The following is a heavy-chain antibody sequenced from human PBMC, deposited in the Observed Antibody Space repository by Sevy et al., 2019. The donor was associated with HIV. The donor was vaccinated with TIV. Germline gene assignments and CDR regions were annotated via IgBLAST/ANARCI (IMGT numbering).Heavy chain of an antibody. CDR2: INPKSGAT. D-gene: IGHD3-3*01. CDR1: GYSFSDSGYY. CDR3: ARESYDFWPGPVDYDYGMDV. Sequence: ASVKVSCKASGYSFSDSGYYVHWVRQAPGQGLEWMGWINPKSGATKHAQKFQGRVTMTRDTSVSTANMELTRLTSDETADYYCARESYDFWPGPVDYDYGMDVWGQGTTVTVSS. J-gene: IGHJ6*02. V-gene: IGHV1-2*02.